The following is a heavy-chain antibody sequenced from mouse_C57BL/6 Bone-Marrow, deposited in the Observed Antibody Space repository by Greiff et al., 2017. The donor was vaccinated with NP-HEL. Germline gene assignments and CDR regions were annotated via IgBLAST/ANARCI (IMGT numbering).Heavy chain of an antibody. CDR3: ARGNYPYAMDY. Sequence: DVKLQESGPGLVKPSQSLSLTCSVTGYSITSGYYWNWIRQFPGNKLEWMGYISYDGSNNYNPSLKNRISITRDTSKNQFFLKLNSVTTEDTATYYCARGNYPYAMDYWGQGTSVTVSP. CDR2: ISYDGSN. J-gene: IGHJ4*01. V-gene: IGHV3-6*01. CDR1: GYSITSGYY. D-gene: IGHD2-1*01.